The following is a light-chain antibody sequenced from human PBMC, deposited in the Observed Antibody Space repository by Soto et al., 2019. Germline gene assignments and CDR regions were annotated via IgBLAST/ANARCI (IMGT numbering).Light chain of an antibody. CDR2: EIS. J-gene: IGKJ4*01. CDR3: MQDTQYPIT. Sequence: DIMLIQTPLSSPVTLGQSASISCRSSERLVDSSGNXXVXXXXXXXXXPXRLLIYEISKRFSGVPDRFSGSGTGTDFTLKISRVEAEDVGVYYCMQDTQYPITFGGGTKVDIK. CDR1: ERLVDSSGNXX. V-gene: IGKV2-24*01.